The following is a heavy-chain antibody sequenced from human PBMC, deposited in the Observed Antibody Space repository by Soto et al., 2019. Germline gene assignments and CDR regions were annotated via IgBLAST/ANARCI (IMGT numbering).Heavy chain of an antibody. D-gene: IGHD3-22*01. CDR2: IYYSGST. CDR1: GGSISSGDYY. CDR3: ASVRRYYDSSGYHNWFDP. J-gene: IGHJ5*02. Sequence: QVQLQESGPGLVKPSQTLSLTGTGSGGSISSGDYYWSWIRQPPGKGLEWIGYIYYSGSTYYNPSLKIRVTISVDTSKNQFSLKLSSVTAADTAVYYCASVRRYYDSSGYHNWFDPWGQGTLVTVSS. V-gene: IGHV4-30-4*01.